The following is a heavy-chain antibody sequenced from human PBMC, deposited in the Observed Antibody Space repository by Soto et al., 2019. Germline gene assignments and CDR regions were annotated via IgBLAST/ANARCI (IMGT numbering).Heavy chain of an antibody. D-gene: IGHD2-2*01. J-gene: IGHJ6*02. CDR1: GGSVSSGSYY. CDR2: IYYSGST. V-gene: IGHV4-61*01. CDR3: AIAVKGYCSSTRCYYYYYGMDV. Sequence: ETLSLTCTVSGGSVSSGSYYWIWIRQPPGKGLEWIGYIYYSGSTNYNPSLKSRVTISVDTSKNQFSLKLSSVTAADTAVYYCAIAVKGYCSSTRCYYYYYGMDVWGQGTTVTVCS.